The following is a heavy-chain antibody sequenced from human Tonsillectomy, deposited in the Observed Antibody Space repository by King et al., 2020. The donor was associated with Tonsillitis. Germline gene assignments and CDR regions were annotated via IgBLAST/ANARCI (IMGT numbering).Heavy chain of an antibody. CDR3: ARAVYYYGSGSYYNSVGYDY. J-gene: IGHJ4*02. CDR2: IKQDGSEK. D-gene: IGHD3-10*01. Sequence: VRLVESGGGLVQPGGSLRLSCAASGLTFSSYWMSWVRQAPGKGLEWVANIKQDGSEKYYVDSVKGRFTISRDNAKNSLYLQMNSLRAEDTAVYYCARAVYYYGSGSYYNSVGYDYWGQGTLVTVSS. CDR1: GLTFSSYW. V-gene: IGHV3-7*04.